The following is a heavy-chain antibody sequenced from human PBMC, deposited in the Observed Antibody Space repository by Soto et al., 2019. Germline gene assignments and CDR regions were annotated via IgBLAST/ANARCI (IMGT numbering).Heavy chain of an antibody. CDR1: GYTFTSYA. D-gene: IGHD3-16*01. CDR3: ARMGDVPYYYYGMDV. V-gene: IGHV1-18*01. Sequence: ASVKVSCKASGYTFTSYAMHWVRQAPGQRLEWMGWINGYNGNTNHAQKLQGRVTMSTDTSTSTAYMELRSLRSDDSAVYYCARMGDVPYYYYGMDVWGQGTTVTVS. CDR2: INGYNGNT. J-gene: IGHJ6*02.